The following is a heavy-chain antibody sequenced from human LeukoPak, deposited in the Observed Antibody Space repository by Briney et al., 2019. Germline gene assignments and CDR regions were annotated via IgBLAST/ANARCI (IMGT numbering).Heavy chain of an antibody. CDR1: GFTFSSYE. V-gene: IGHV3-48*03. Sequence: GASLRLSCAASGFTFSSYEMNWVRQAPGKGLEWVSYISSSGSTIYYADSVKGRFTISRDNAKNSLYLQMNSLRAEDTALYYCAKVARTYYYDSSGYYGFDYWGQGTLVTVSS. J-gene: IGHJ4*02. CDR3: AKVARTYYYDSSGYYGFDY. D-gene: IGHD3-22*01. CDR2: ISSSGSTI.